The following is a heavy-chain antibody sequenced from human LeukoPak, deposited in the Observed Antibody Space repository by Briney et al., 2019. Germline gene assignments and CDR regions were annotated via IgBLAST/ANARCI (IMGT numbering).Heavy chain of an antibody. CDR3: TTGDDSWSGPFY. J-gene: IGHJ4*02. V-gene: IGHV3-15*01. CDR1: GFTFANAW. CDR2: IKSKTDGGAT. D-gene: IGHD3-3*01. Sequence: PGGSLRLSCAASGFTFANAWMTWVRQAPGKGLEWVGRIKSKTDGGATKYAAPVKGRFTISRDDSKDTLYLQMNSLKTEDTAVYYCTTGDDSWSGPFYWGQGTLVTVSS.